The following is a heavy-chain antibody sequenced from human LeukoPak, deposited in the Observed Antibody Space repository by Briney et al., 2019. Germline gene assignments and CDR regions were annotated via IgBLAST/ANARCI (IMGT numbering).Heavy chain of an antibody. J-gene: IGHJ4*02. CDR2: ITGSGTST. Sequence: PGGSLRLSCVASGFTFSNYAMSWVRQAPGKGLEWVSAITGSGTSTYYADSLKGRFTISRDNSKNTVFLQMNSLRHEDTAIYYCVIWGDYDVLTGYYVPDYWGRGTLVTVSS. D-gene: IGHD3-9*01. CDR3: VIWGDYDVLTGYYVPDY. V-gene: IGHV3-23*01. CDR1: GFTFSNYA.